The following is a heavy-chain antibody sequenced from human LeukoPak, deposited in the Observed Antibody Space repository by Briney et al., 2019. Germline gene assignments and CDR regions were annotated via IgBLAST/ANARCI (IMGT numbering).Heavy chain of an antibody. J-gene: IGHJ3*02. Sequence: SETLSLTCAVSGGSISSSNWWSWVRRPPGKGLEWIGEIYHIGGTNYNPSLKSRVTISVDKSKNQFSLKLSSVTVADTAVYYCARRYIRGDTYGFDIWGQGTMVTVSS. CDR1: GGSISSSNW. V-gene: IGHV4-4*02. CDR2: IYHIGGT. D-gene: IGHD3-10*01. CDR3: ARRYIRGDTYGFDI.